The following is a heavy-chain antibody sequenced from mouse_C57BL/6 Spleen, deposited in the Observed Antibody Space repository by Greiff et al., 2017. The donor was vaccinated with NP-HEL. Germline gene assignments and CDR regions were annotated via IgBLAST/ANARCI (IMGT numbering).Heavy chain of an antibody. J-gene: IGHJ4*01. D-gene: IGHD2-4*01. Sequence: QVQLQQPGAELVKPGASVKMSCKASGYTFTSYWVTWVKQRPGQGLEWIGDIYPGSGSTNYNEKFKSKATLTVDTSSSTAYMQLSSLTSEDSAVYYCARRDDYDLYAMDYWGQGTSVTVSS. CDR2: IYPGSGST. CDR1: GYTFTSYW. V-gene: IGHV1-55*01. CDR3: ARRDDYDLYAMDY.